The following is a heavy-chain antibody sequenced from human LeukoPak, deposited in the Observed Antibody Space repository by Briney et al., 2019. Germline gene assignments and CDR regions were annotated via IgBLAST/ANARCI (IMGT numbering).Heavy chain of an antibody. CDR1: GGSIRSYY. D-gene: IGHD5-12*01. Sequence: SETLSLTCTVSGGSIRSYYWSWIRQPPGKGLEWIGYIYYSGSTNYNPSLKSRVTISVDTSKNQFSLKLSSVTAADTAVYYCASQIVATTGFDYWGQGTLVTVSS. CDR3: ASQIVATTGFDY. J-gene: IGHJ4*02. V-gene: IGHV4-59*01. CDR2: IYYSGST.